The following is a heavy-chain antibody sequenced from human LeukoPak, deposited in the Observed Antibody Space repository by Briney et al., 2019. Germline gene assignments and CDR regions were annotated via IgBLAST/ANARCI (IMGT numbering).Heavy chain of an antibody. Sequence: GGSQTLSCAASGLIVSSTYMNWVRQAPGKGLEWLSVTYNGGSTYYADSVTGRFSISRDNSKNTLNLQMNSLTVEDTAVYYCVREGGYCSGDTCFKWFDTWGQGILVTVSS. V-gene: IGHV3-53*01. CDR3: VREGGYCSGDTCFKWFDT. CDR1: GLIVSSTY. D-gene: IGHD2-15*01. J-gene: IGHJ5*02. CDR2: TYNGGST.